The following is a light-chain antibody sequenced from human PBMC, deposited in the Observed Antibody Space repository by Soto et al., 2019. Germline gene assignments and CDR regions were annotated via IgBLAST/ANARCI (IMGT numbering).Light chain of an antibody. J-gene: IGKJ1*01. CDR3: QQYSGSSPWT. V-gene: IGKV1-5*03. Sequence: DIQMTQSPSTLSASVGDRVTITCRASQSISSWLAWYQQKPGTAPKLLIYKASNLESAVPSRFSGSGSGAEFMLPISSLQPDDFATYYCQQYSGSSPWTFGQGTRVEIK. CDR1: QSISSW. CDR2: KAS.